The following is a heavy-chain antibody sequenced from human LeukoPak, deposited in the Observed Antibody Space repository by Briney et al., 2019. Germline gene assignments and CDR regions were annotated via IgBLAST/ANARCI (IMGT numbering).Heavy chain of an antibody. CDR1: GFTFNAYW. CDR3: ADRPLDY. CDR2: ITSDGSDT. J-gene: IGHJ4*02. Sequence: GGSLRLSCAASGFTFNAYWMHWVRQAPGKGLVWVSRITSDGSDTTYADSVKGRFTISRDNSKNTLYLQINTLRAEDTAVYYCADRPLDYWGQGTLVTVSS. V-gene: IGHV3-74*01.